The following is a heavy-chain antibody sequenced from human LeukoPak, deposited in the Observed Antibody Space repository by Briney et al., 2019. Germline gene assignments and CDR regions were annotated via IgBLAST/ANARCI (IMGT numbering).Heavy chain of an antibody. D-gene: IGHD1-26*01. CDR1: GGSFSGYY. J-gene: IGHJ4*02. Sequence: PSETLSLTCAVYGGSFSGYYWSSIRQPPGKGLERIGNIYYSGSTNSDPSLKSRVTISVDTSKNQFSLKLSSVTAADTAVYYCARVGSSGSYLYWGQGTLVSVSS. CDR2: IYYSGST. V-gene: IGHV4-59*01. CDR3: ARVGSSGSYLY.